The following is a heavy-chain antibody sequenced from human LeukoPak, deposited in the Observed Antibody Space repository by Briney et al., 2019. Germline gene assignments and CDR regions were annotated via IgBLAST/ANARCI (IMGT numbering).Heavy chain of an antibody. J-gene: IGHJ4*02. CDR3: TRVSLRFLEWLLYDY. CDR2: IRSKAYGGTT. D-gene: IGHD3-3*01. CDR1: GFTFSSYG. Sequence: GGSLRLSCAASGFTFSSYGMSWVRQAPGKGLEWVGFIRSKAYGGTTEYAASVKGRFTISRDDSKSIAYLQMNSLKTEDTAVYYCTRVSLRFLEWLLYDYWGQGTLVTVSS. V-gene: IGHV3-49*04.